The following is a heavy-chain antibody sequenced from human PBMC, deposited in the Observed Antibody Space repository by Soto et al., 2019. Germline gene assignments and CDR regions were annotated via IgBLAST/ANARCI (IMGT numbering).Heavy chain of an antibody. J-gene: IGHJ2*01. V-gene: IGHV1-69*12. CDR3: ASVNGRRGHWYGDV. Sequence: QVQLVQSGAEVKKPGSSVKVSCKASGGTFSSYAISWVRQAPGQGLEWMGGIIPIFGTANYAQKFQGRVTITADETTHTAHHEQSSLRPDDTAVDYCASVNGRRGHWYGDVWGRGTLVTVSS. D-gene: IGHD3-10*01. CDR2: IIPIFGTA. CDR1: GGTFSSYA.